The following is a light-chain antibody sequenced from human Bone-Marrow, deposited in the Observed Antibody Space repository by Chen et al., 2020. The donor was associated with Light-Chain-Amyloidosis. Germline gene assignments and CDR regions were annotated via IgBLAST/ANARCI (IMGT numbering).Light chain of an antibody. Sequence: SYVLTQPSSVSVAPGQTATIACGGNNIGSTSVHWYQQTPGQAPLLVVYDDSDRPSGIPERLSGSNYGNTATLTSSRGEAGDEADYYCQVWDRSSDRPVFGGGTKLTVL. CDR2: DDS. J-gene: IGLJ3*02. CDR3: QVWDRSSDRPV. CDR1: NIGSTS. V-gene: IGLV3-21*02.